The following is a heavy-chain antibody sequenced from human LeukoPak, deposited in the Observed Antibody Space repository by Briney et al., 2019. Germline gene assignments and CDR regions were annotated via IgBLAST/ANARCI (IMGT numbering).Heavy chain of an antibody. CDR2: ISRAGDRT. Sequence: PGGSLRLSCAGSGFIFSTYDLGWVRPAPGKGLEWVSSISRAGDRTYYEDSVKGRFTISRDNSRNTMYLQMNSLRAEDTAVYYCARGESFAFDVWGQGTMVTVSS. V-gene: IGHV3-23*01. J-gene: IGHJ3*01. CDR3: ARGESFAFDV. CDR1: GFIFSTYD.